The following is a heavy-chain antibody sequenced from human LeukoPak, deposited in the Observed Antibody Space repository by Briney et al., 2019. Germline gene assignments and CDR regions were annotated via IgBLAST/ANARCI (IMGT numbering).Heavy chain of an antibody. CDR2: ITSTGTTV. CDR3: ARIYSSGRGNDALDI. Sequence: GGSLRLSCAASGFTFSSYQMTWVRQAPGKGLQWVSYITSTGTTVHYADSVKGRLTISRDNANNSLFLQMNSLRAEDTAVYYCARIYSSGRGNDALDIWGQGTMVSVSS. J-gene: IGHJ3*02. D-gene: IGHD6-19*01. CDR1: GFTFSSYQ. V-gene: IGHV3-48*03.